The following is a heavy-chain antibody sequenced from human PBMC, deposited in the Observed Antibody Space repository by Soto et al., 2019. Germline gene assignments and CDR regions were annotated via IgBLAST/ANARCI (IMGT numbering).Heavy chain of an antibody. CDR2: IDPSDSYT. CDR3: ARLRDCSSTSCYDGYYYYGMDV. Sequence: PGESLKISCKGSGYSFTSYWISWVRQMPGKGLEWMGRIDPSDSYTNYSPSFQGHVTISADKSISTAYLQWSSLKASDTAMYYCARLRDCSSTSCYDGYYYYGMDVWGQGTTVTVSS. J-gene: IGHJ6*02. D-gene: IGHD2-2*01. CDR1: GYSFTSYW. V-gene: IGHV5-10-1*01.